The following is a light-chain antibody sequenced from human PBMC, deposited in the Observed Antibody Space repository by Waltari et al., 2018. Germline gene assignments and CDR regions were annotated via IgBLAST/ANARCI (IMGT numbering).Light chain of an antibody. J-gene: IGLJ2*01. CDR1: SSDVGGYNY. V-gene: IGLV2-14*01. CDR3: SSYTSSSTRAV. Sequence: QSALTQPASVSGPPGQSITISCTGTSSDVGGYNYVSWYQQHPGKAPKLMIYEVSNRPSGVSNRFSGSKSGNTASLTISGLQAEDEADYYCSSYTSSSTRAVFGGGTKLTVL. CDR2: EVS.